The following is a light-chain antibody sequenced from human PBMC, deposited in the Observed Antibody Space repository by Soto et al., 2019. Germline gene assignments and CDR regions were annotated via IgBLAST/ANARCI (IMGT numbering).Light chain of an antibody. J-gene: IGKJ4*01. CDR2: AAS. CDR3: QQSYSIPPLT. CDR1: QSISSY. Sequence: DIQMTQSPSSLSASVGDRVTITCRASQSISSYLNWYQQKPGKAPKLLIYAASSLQSGVPSRFSGSGSGTDFTLTISSLQPEDFATYYCQQSYSIPPLTLGGGTKVDIK. V-gene: IGKV1-39*01.